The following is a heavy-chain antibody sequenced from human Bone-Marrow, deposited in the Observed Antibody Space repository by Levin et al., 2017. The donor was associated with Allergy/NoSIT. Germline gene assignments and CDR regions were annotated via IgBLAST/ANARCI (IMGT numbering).Heavy chain of an antibody. CDR3: AKGSPKYYDFWSGYYTGIYYYYGMDV. CDR2: ISYDGSNK. CDR1: GFTFSSYG. Sequence: GGSLRLSCAASGFTFSSYGMHWVRQAPGKGLEWVAVISYDGSNKYYADSVKGRFTISRDNSKNTLYLQMNSLRAEDTAVYYCAKGSPKYYDFWSGYYTGIYYYYGMDVWGQGTTVTVSS. J-gene: IGHJ6*02. D-gene: IGHD3-3*01. V-gene: IGHV3-30*18.